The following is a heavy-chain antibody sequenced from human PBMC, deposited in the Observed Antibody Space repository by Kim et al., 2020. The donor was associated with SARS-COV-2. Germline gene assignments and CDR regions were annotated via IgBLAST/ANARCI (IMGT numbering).Heavy chain of an antibody. Sequence: VYHADSVKGRFTISGDNRKNSLYLQMNSLRAEDTAVYYCARGGGSWYFFDYWGQGTLVTVSS. D-gene: IGHD6-13*01. J-gene: IGHJ4*02. V-gene: IGHV3-48*04. CDR3: ARGGGSWYFFDY. CDR2: V.